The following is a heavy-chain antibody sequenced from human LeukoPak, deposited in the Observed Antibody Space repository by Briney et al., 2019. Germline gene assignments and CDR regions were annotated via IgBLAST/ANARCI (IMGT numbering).Heavy chain of an antibody. Sequence: GGSLRLSCTASGFTFGDYAMSWFRQAPGKGLEWVGFIRSKGYGGTTEYAASVKGRFTISRDDSKSIAYLQMNSLKTGDTAVYYCTREGESVDYDILTGYTDFDYWGQGTLVTVSS. CDR3: TREGESVDYDILTGYTDFDY. J-gene: IGHJ4*02. D-gene: IGHD3-9*01. V-gene: IGHV3-49*03. CDR1: GFTFGDYA. CDR2: IRSKGYGGTT.